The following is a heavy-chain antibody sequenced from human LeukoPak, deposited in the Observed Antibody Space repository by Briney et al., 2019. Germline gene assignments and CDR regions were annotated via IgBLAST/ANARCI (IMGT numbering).Heavy chain of an antibody. V-gene: IGHV1-46*01. D-gene: IGHD4-17*01. CDR1: GYTFTSYY. J-gene: IGHJ6*03. Sequence: ASVKVSCKASGYTFTSYYMHWVRQAPGQGLEWMGIINPSAGTTTYAQKFQGRVTMTSDMSTSTVYMELSSLRSEDTAVYYCAATRTVHYYYYYYMDVWGKGTTVTVSS. CDR3: AATRTVHYYYYYYMDV. CDR2: INPSAGTT.